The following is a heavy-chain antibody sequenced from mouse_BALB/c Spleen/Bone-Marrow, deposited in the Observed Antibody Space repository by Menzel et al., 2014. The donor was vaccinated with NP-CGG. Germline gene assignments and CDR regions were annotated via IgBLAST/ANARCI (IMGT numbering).Heavy chain of an antibody. D-gene: IGHD2-2*01. CDR1: GFTFTDYY. CDR2: IRNKANGYTT. V-gene: IGHV7-3*02. Sequence: EVKLVDSGGGLVQPGGSLRLSCATSGFTFTDYYMSWVRQSPGKALEWLGFIRNKANGYTTEYSASVKGRFTISRDNSQSILYLQMNTLRAEDSATYYCARDGYDDYWGQGTTLTVSS. J-gene: IGHJ2*01. CDR3: ARDGYDDY.